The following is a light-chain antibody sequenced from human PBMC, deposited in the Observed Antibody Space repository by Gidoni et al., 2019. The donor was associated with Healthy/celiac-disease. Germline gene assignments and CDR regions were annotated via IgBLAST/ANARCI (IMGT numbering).Light chain of an antibody. CDR3: QQYYSTPA. V-gene: IGKV4-1*01. CDR1: QSVLSSSNNKNY. CDR2: WAS. Sequence: DLVMTQSPDSLAVSLGERATINCKSSQSVLSSSNNKNYLAWYQQQPGQPPKLLIYWASTRESGVPDRFSGSGSGTDFTLTISSLQAEDVAVYYCQQYYSTPAFGQGTKVEIK. J-gene: IGKJ1*01.